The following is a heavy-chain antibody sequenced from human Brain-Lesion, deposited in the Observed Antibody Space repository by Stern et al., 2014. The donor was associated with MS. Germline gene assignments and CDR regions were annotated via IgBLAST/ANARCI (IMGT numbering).Heavy chain of an antibody. V-gene: IGHV1-2*02. CDR2: INPNTGGT. J-gene: IGHJ6*02. Sequence: VQLVESGAEVKKPGASVKVSCKTSGYIFTGYYIHWVRQAPGQGLEWMAWINPNTGGTHEAQKVQGRVTMSRDTSISTAYVELRSLTSDDTAVYYCARDQRGITIFGVVTDYYYLGMDVWGQGTTVTVSS. D-gene: IGHD3-3*01. CDR1: GYIFTGYY. CDR3: ARDQRGITIFGVVTDYYYLGMDV.